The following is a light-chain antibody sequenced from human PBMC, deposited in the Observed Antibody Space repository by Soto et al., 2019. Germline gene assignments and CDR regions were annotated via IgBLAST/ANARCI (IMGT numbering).Light chain of an antibody. V-gene: IGLV2-14*01. CDR1: SREVWGFNY. CDR2: EGP. J-gene: IGLJ1*01. CDR3: SSYAGSYTWI. Sequence: VLTQPASVSWAPGPSITISCPGTSREVWGFNYVSWYQQHPGKTPQLMIFEGPDRPSGVSNRFSGSKSGNTAALTISGLQAEDEAEYFCSSYAGSYTWIFGRGTKVTVL.